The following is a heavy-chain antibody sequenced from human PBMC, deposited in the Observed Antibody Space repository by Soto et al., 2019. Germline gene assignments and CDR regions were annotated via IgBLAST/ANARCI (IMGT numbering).Heavy chain of an antibody. CDR3: ARDKVRGAIHGAFAI. CDR1: GGTFSSYA. Sequence: SVKVSCKASGGTFSSYAISWVRQAPGQGLEWMGGIIPIFGTANYAQKFQGRVTITADGSTSTAYMELSSLRSEDTAVYYCARDKVRGAIHGAFAIWGQGTMVSVSS. CDR2: IIPIFGTA. D-gene: IGHD3-10*01. V-gene: IGHV1-69*13. J-gene: IGHJ3*02.